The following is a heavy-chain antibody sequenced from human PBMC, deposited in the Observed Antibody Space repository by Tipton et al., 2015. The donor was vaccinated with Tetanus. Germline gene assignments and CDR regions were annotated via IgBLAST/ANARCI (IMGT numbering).Heavy chain of an antibody. J-gene: IGHJ4*02. CDR1: GASISNNFFY. CDR2: IHFGGDT. D-gene: IGHD1-7*01. V-gene: IGHV4-39*02. CDR3: SSGSGTAISED. Sequence: TLSLTCTVSGASISNNFFYWGWIRQSPGRGLEWIGTIHFGGDTPYNPSLRSRVTISVDTSGNHVSLKMTSVTAADTALYYCSSGSGTAISEDWGQGTLVTVSS.